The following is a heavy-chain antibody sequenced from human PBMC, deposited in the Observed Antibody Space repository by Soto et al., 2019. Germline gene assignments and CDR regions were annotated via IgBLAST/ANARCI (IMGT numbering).Heavy chain of an antibody. CDR3: ARQMYYDFWSGQKSAAFDI. J-gene: IGHJ3*02. V-gene: IGHV5-51*01. D-gene: IGHD3-3*01. CDR2: IYPGDSDT. CDR1: GYSFTSYW. Sequence: GESLKISCKGSGYSFTSYWIGWVRQMPGKGLEWMGIIYPGDSDTRYSPSFQGQVTISADKSISTAYLQWSSPKASDTAMYYCARQMYYDFWSGQKSAAFDIWGQGTMVTVSS.